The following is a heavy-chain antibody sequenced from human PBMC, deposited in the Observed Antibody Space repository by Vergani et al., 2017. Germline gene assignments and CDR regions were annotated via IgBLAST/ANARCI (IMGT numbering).Heavy chain of an antibody. D-gene: IGHD5-18*01. CDR1: GFRFREHG. CDR2: ISGHDHRT. J-gene: IGHJ4*02. CDR3: AELYGDDGYSPF. Sequence: EVQLLESGGGSVQPGESLRLSCVASGFRFREHGMNWVRQAPGKGLEWVSGISGHDHRTLYADSVKGRFIISRNDSKNTLYLQMSSLRVEDTAIYYSAELYGDDGYSPFWGQGTLVTVSS. V-gene: IGHV3-23*01.